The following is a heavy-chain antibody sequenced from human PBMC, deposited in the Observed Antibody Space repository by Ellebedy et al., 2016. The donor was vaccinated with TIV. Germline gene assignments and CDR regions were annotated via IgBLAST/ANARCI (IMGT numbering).Heavy chain of an antibody. CDR3: ARDDYGPRAFDI. CDR1: EFTFSNHW. V-gene: IGHV3-33*08. D-gene: IGHD4/OR15-4a*01. CDR2: IWYDGSNK. J-gene: IGHJ3*02. Sequence: GESLKISCAASEFTFSNHWMHWVRQAPGKGLEWVAVIWYDGSNKYYADSVKGRFTISRDNSKNTLYLQMNSLRAEDTAVYYCARDDYGPRAFDIWGRGTMVTVS.